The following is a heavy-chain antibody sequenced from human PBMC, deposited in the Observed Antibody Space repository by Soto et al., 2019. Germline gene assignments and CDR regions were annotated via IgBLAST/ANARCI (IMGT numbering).Heavy chain of an antibody. Sequence: SLALSFPFLIYAGSVFTNNAALTWSRPSPSRGLEWLGRIFYYRSKWYNDYAVSVKSRITINPDTSRNRFSLQLNSVTPEDTAVYFCARDDGPRTTRRFAPWGQGTQVTVSS. D-gene: IGHD1-1*01. J-gene: IGHJ5*02. V-gene: IGHV6-1*01. CDR2: IFYYRSKWYN. CDR1: AGSVFTNNAA. CDR3: ARDDGPRTTRRFAP.